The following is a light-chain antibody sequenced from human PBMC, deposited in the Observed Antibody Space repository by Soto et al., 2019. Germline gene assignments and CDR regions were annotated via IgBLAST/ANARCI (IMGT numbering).Light chain of an antibody. CDR1: QSVSTN. CDR3: QQYNGWPLT. Sequence: ETLITQAPVTLAAPLGGRVTLSCGASQSVSTNLAWYQQKNGQAPRLLISGASTRDTGIPARFTGSGSGTDFTLTISRLQSEDFEVYHCQQYNGWPLTFGQGTKVDIK. J-gene: IGKJ1*01. CDR2: GAS. V-gene: IGKV3-15*01.